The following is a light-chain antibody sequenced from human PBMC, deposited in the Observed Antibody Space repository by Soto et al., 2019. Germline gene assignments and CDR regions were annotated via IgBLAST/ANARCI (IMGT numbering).Light chain of an antibody. CDR1: QTISSW. J-gene: IGKJ1*01. CDR3: QHHNSYSEA. Sequence: DIQMTQSPSTLSGSVGDRVTITCRASQTISSWLAWYQQKPGKAPKLLIYKASTLKSGVPSRFSGSGSGTEFTLTISSLQPDDFATYYCQHHNSYSEAFGQGTKVENK. CDR2: KAS. V-gene: IGKV1-5*03.